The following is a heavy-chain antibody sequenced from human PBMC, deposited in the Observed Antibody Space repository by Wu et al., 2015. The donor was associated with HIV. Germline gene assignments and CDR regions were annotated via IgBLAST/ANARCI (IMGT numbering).Heavy chain of an antibody. CDR2: IVVGSGNT. CDR1: GFTFTSSA. V-gene: IGHV1-58*02. J-gene: IGHJ3*02. Sequence: QMQLVQSGPEVKKPGTSVKVSCKASGFTFTSSAMQWVRQARGQRLEWIGWIVVGSGNTNYAQKFQERVTITRDMSTSTAYMELSSLRSEDTAVYYCAADRTVYYDSSGYYGAFDIWGQGTMVTVSS. D-gene: IGHD3-22*01. CDR3: AADRTVYYDSSGYYGAFDI.